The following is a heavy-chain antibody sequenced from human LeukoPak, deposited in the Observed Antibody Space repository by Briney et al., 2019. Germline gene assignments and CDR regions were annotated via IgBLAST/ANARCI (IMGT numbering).Heavy chain of an antibody. J-gene: IGHJ4*02. V-gene: IGHV3-7*01. D-gene: IGHD3-22*01. CDR2: IQQDGSDK. CDR1: GFTFSSSW. CDR3: ARGPAASGYYDSRGRYGYFDY. Sequence: GGSLRLSCAASGFTFSSSWMSWVRQAPGKGLEWVANIQQDGSDKYYVDSVKGRFTISRDNAKNSLYLQMNSLRAEDTAVYYCARGPAASGYYDSRGRYGYFDYWGQGTLVTVSS.